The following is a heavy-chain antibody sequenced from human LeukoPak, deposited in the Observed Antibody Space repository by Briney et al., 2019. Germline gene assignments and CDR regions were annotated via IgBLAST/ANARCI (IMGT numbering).Heavy chain of an antibody. V-gene: IGHV3-48*02. CDR3: ARDSNWAFDY. D-gene: IGHD7-27*01. Sequence: GGSLRLSCAASGFSFSDYSMNWVRQAPGKGLEWISYFSGDSINIWYADSVKGRLTISRDNAKNSVFLQMNSLRDEDSAVYYCARDSNWAFDYWGQGTLVTVSS. J-gene: IGHJ4*02. CDR1: GFSFSDYS. CDR2: FSGDSINI.